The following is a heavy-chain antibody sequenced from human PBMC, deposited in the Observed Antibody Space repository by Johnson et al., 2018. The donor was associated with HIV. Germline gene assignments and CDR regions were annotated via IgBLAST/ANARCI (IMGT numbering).Heavy chain of an antibody. J-gene: IGHJ3*02. CDR3: ARSKDCSVGTCPDAFDI. CDR1: GFTFEDYA. CDR2: ISLNSGSI. V-gene: IGHV3-9*01. Sequence: VQLVESGGGVVQPGRSLRLSCAASGFTFEDYAMHWVRQAPGKGLEWVSGISLNSGSIGYADSVKGRFTTSRDNAKNSLYLQMNSLRAEDTAVYYCARSKDCSVGTCPDAFDIWGQGTLVMVSS. D-gene: IGHD2-15*01.